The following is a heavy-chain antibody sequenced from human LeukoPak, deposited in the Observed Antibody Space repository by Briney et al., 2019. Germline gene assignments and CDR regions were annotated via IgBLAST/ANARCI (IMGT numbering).Heavy chain of an antibody. D-gene: IGHD3-10*01. CDR3: ASKTGGSGSPFDY. J-gene: IGHJ4*02. CDR1: GYTFTGYY. CDR2: VSPHSGAT. V-gene: IGHV1-2*02. Sequence: ASVKVSRKASGYTFTGYYMHWVRQAPGQGLEWMGWVSPHSGATNYAQKFQGRVTMTRDTSISTAYMELSRLRSDDTAVYYCASKTGGSGSPFDYWGQGTLVTVSS.